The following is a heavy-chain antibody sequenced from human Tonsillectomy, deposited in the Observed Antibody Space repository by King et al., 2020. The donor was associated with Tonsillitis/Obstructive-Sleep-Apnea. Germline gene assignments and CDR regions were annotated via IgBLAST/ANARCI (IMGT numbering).Heavy chain of an antibody. CDR2: ISYDGSNK. CDR3: AKESYCSSTICFSYLQLALHFDY. CDR1: GFTFSSYG. Sequence: VQLVESGGGVVQPGRSLRLSCAASGFTFSSYGMHWVRQAPGKGLEWVAVISYDGSNKYYADSVKGRFTISRDNSKNTLYLRMNSLRAEDTAVYYCAKESYCSSTICFSYLQLALHFDYWRQGTLVALSS. V-gene: IGHV3-30*18. J-gene: IGHJ4*02. D-gene: IGHD2-2*01.